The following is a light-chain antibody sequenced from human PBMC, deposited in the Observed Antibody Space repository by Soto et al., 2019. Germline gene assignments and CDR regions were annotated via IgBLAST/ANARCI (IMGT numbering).Light chain of an antibody. CDR2: KGT. J-gene: IGLJ1*01. Sequence: QSALAQPASVSGSPGQSITISCTGTSSDVGAYNSVSWYQQHPHRAPQVIIYKGTQRPSGVSNRFSGSKSGTSASLAITGLQAEDEADYFCQSYDSSLSGYVFGTGTKVTVL. CDR1: SSDVGAYNS. V-gene: IGLV2-14*02. CDR3: QSYDSSLSGYV.